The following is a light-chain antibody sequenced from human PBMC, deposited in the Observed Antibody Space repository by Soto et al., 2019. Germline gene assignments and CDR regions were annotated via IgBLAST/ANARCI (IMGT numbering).Light chain of an antibody. CDR3: VAWDDSLNGFV. CDR2: GNN. V-gene: IGLV1-44*01. J-gene: IGLJ1*01. Sequence: QSALTQPPSASGTPGQRVAISCSVSGSNIGSHTVNWYQQLPGTAPKLLINGNNQRPSGVPDRFSGSKSGTSASLAISGLQSEDEADYYCVAWDDSLNGFVFGTGTKVTVL. CDR1: GSNIGSHT.